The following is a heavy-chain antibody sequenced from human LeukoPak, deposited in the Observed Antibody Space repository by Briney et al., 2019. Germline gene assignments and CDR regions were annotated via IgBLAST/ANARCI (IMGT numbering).Heavy chain of an antibody. J-gene: IGHJ5*02. D-gene: IGHD3-10*01. CDR3: ARGPFAGLLWDLLNWFDP. Sequence: SETLSLTCAVYGGSFSGYYWSWIRQPPGKGLEWIGEINHSGSTNYNPSLKSRVTISVDTSKYQFSLKLSSVTAADTAVYYCARGPFAGLLWDLLNWFDPWGQGTLVTVSS. V-gene: IGHV4-34*01. CDR1: GGSFSGYY. CDR2: INHSGST.